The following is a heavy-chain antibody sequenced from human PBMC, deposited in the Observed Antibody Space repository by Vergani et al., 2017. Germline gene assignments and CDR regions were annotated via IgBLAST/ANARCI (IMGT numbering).Heavy chain of an antibody. J-gene: IGHJ4*02. V-gene: IGHV3-30-3*01. CDR3: ARGGKGMIMVVPSTHL. D-gene: IGHD3-22*01. CDR1: GFSFGNYA. Sequence: QVKLEESGGGVVQPGRSLRLSCAASGFSFGNYAMHWVRQAPGKGLEWVGVISYDGTEKKYADSVNGRFTNSRDNSKKMMSLQMNSLRVEDTAVYYCARGGKGMIMVVPSTHLWGQGTQVCVS. CDR2: ISYDGTEK.